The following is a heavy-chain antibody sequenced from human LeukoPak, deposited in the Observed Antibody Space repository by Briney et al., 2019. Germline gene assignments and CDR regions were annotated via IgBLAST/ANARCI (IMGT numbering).Heavy chain of an antibody. CDR3: ARSLYYDSGSYPDY. D-gene: IGHD3-10*01. CDR2: ISNDGRVK. V-gene: IGHV3-30*03. Sequence: GRSLRLSCAASGFTFSSHGMHWVRQAPGKGLEWVAAISNDGRVKKYADSVKGRFTISRDDSKRTLYLEMNSLRAEDTAVYFCARSLYYDSGSYPDYWGQGTLVTVSS. CDR1: GFTFSSHG. J-gene: IGHJ4*02.